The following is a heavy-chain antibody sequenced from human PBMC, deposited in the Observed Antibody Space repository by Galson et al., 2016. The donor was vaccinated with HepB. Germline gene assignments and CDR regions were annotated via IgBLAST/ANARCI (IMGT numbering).Heavy chain of an antibody. D-gene: IGHD2-21*01. CDR1: GDSISGTHW. CDR3: ARETSCYCECYVLFDH. CDR2: VYHSGSF. J-gene: IGHJ4*02. Sequence: SETLSLTCTVSGDSISGTHWWSWVRQSPGKGLEWIGEVYHSGSFNYNPPVRSRVSMSVDTSKNQFSLKLRSVTAADTAVYDCARETSCYCECYVLFDHWGQGILVTVSS. V-gene: IGHV4-4*02.